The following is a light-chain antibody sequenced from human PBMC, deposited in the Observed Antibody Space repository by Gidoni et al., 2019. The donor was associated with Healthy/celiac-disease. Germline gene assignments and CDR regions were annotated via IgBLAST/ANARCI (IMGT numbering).Light chain of an antibody. V-gene: IGKV1-39*01. CDR1: QSISSY. CDR2: AAS. J-gene: IGKJ2*01. Sequence: DIQMTHSPSSLSASVGDRVTITCRASQSISSYLNWYQQKPGKAPKLLIYAASSLQSGVPSRFSDSVSGTDFTLTISSLQPEDFATYYCQQSYSTPLYTFGQGTKLEIK. CDR3: QQSYSTPLYT.